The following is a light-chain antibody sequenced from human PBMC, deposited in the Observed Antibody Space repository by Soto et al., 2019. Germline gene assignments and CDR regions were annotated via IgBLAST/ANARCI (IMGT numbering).Light chain of an antibody. CDR2: EGT. J-gene: IGLJ1*01. CDR3: CSYAGSSTYV. V-gene: IGLV2-23*01. CDR1: SSDVGGRDY. Sequence: QSVLTQPASVSGSPGQSITISCTGTSSDVGGRDYVSWYQQHPGKAPKLMIYEGTERPSGVSNRFSGSKSGNTASLTISGLQAEDEADYYCCSYAGSSTYVFGTGTKV.